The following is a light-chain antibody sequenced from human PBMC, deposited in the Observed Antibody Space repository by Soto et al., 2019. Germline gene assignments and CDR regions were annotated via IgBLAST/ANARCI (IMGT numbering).Light chain of an antibody. CDR3: QQYNSWPPT. Sequence: EIVMTQSPATLSVSPEERVTLSCRASQSVSSNLAWYQQKPGQAPRLLISGASTRATGVPARFSGSGSGTEFTLTSSSLQSEDFALYHCQQYNSWPPTFGQGTKVEIK. V-gene: IGKV3-15*01. CDR2: GAS. CDR1: QSVSSN. J-gene: IGKJ1*01.